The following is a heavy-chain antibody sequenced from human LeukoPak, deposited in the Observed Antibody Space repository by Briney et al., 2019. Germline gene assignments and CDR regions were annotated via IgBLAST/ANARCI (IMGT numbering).Heavy chain of an antibody. CDR3: ARRPSNIVVRRAFDI. J-gene: IGHJ3*02. Sequence: SETLSLTCTVSGGSISSSSYYWGWIRQPPGKGLEWIGTIYYSGNTYYSPSLKSRVTISVGTSKNQFSLKLNSVTAADTAIYYCARRPSNIVVRRAFDIWGRGTMVTVSS. D-gene: IGHD2-21*01. CDR1: GGSISSSSYY. V-gene: IGHV4-39*07. CDR2: IYYSGNT.